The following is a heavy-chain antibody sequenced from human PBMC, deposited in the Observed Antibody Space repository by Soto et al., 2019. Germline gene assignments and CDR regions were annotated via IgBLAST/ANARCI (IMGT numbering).Heavy chain of an antibody. CDR1: GSRFSNYV. D-gene: IGHD5-12*01. CDR3: AREGCRKKAGYNGLVSLGY. V-gene: IGHV1-69*06. CDR2: IIPIFNST. J-gene: IGHJ4*02. Sequence: SVKVSCKVSGSRFSNYVISWVRQAPGHGLEWLGRIIPIFNSTKHAQSFQGRVTITADKSTSTASLELSSLRSDATAVYYCAREGCRKKAGYNGLVSLGYWGQGTLVTVSS.